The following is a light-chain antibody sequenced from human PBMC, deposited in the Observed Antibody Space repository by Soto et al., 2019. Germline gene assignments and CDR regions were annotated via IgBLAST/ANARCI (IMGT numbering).Light chain of an antibody. CDR3: QQYQIYSGT. Sequence: DIQMNQYPSTLSASVGDRVTIPCRVSQTIDSWLAWYQQRPGKPPNLLIYKASTLASGVPSRFSGIGSGTEFTLTINSLKPDDLATYDGQQYQIYSGTFFRETKV. V-gene: IGKV1-5*03. CDR1: QTIDSW. J-gene: IGKJ4*02. CDR2: KAS.